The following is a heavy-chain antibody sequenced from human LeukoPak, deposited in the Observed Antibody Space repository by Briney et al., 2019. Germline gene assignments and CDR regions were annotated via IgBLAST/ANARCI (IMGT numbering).Heavy chain of an antibody. Sequence: GGSLRLSCAASGFTFSSYAMSWVRQAPGKGLEWVSAISGSGGSTYYADSVKGRFTISRDNFKNTLYLQMNSLRAEDTAVYYCASPYSSGWTLIDYWGQGTLVTVSS. CDR3: ASPYSSGWTLIDY. J-gene: IGHJ4*02. CDR1: GFTFSSYA. V-gene: IGHV3-23*01. D-gene: IGHD6-19*01. CDR2: ISGSGGST.